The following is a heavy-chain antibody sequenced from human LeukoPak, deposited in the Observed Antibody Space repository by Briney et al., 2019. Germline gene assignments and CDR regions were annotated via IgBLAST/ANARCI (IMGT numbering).Heavy chain of an antibody. Sequence: GGSLRLSCAASGFTFSSYAMSWVRQAPGKGLEWVSAISGSGGSTYYADSVKGRFTISRDNSKNTLYLQMNSLRAEDTAVYYCAKDVDFWSGYPNYNDYWGQGTLVTVSS. CDR2: ISGSGGST. V-gene: IGHV3-23*01. CDR1: GFTFSSYA. CDR3: AKDVDFWSGYPNYNDY. D-gene: IGHD3-3*01. J-gene: IGHJ4*02.